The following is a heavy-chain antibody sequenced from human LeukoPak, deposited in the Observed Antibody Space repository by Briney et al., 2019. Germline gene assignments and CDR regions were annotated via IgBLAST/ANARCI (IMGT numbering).Heavy chain of an antibody. CDR1: GFTFSSYC. J-gene: IGHJ4*02. V-gene: IGHV3-7*01. CDR2: IIQDGGMK. D-gene: IGHD6-13*01. Sequence: GGSLRLSCAASGFTFSSYCMTWVRQAPGKGLEWVAEIIQDGGMKYHADSVKGRFTISRDNSKNTLYLQMNSLRPEDTAVYHCARGTGDTSSWYHDYWGQGTLVTVS. CDR3: ARGTGDTSSWYHDY.